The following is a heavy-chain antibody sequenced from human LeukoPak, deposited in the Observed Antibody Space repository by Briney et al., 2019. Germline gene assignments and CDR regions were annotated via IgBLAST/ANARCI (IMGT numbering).Heavy chain of an antibody. CDR2: ISWNSGSI. J-gene: IGHJ2*01. CDR3: AKDMSGRSRSYWYFDL. Sequence: QPGGSLRLSCAASGFTFDDYAMHWVRQAPGKGLEWVSGISWNSGSIGYADSVKGRFTISRDNAKNSLYLQMNSLRAEDTALYYCAKDMSGRSRSYWYFDLWGRGTLVTVSS. D-gene: IGHD3-3*01. CDR1: GFTFDDYA. V-gene: IGHV3-9*01.